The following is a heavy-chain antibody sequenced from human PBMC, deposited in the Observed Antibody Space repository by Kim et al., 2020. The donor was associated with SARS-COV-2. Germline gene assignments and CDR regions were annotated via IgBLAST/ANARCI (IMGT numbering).Heavy chain of an antibody. V-gene: IGHV3-13*04. CDR3: TRDAHGMDV. CDR1: GFTFSNYD. Sequence: GGSLRLSCAAFGFTFSNYDMHWVRQPTGKGLEWVSAISTTGDTYYPGSVKGRFTISRENAKNSLYLQMNSLRAGDTAVYYCTRDAHGMDVWGQGTTVTVSS. J-gene: IGHJ6*02. CDR2: ISTTGDT.